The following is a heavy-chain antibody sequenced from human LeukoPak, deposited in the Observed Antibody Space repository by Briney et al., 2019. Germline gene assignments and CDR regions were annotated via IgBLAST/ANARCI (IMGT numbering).Heavy chain of an antibody. V-gene: IGHV1-69*04. Sequence: PRASVKVSCKASGYTFTSYAMNWVRQAPGQGLEWMGRIIPILGIANYAQKFQGRVTITADKSTSTAYMELSSLRSEDTAVYYCARRDSGSANHLFDYWGQGTPVTVSS. CDR2: IIPILGIA. J-gene: IGHJ4*02. CDR1: GYTFTSYA. D-gene: IGHD1-26*01. CDR3: ARRDSGSANHLFDY.